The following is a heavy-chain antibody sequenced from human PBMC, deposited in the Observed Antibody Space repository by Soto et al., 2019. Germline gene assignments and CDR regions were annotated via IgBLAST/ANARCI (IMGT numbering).Heavy chain of an antibody. CDR2: ISYDGSNK. CDR3: ARDFVDIVATIKFDY. J-gene: IGHJ4*02. V-gene: IGHV3-30-3*01. Sequence: QVQLVESGGGVVQPGRSLRLSCAASGFTFSSYAMHWVRQAPGKGLEWVAVISYDGSNKYYADSVKGRFTISRDNSKNTLYQQMNSLRAEDTAVYYCARDFVDIVATIKFDYWGQGTLVTVSS. D-gene: IGHD5-12*01. CDR1: GFTFSSYA.